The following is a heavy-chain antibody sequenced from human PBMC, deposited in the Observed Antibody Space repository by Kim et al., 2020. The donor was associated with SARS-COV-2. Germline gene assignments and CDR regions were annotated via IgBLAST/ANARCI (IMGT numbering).Heavy chain of an antibody. D-gene: IGHD3-3*01. CDR1: GFTFRGYA. CDR3: GKGYGFWHGCHLFDF. CDR2: ISGPGDYT. Sequence: GGSLRLSCVGSGFTFRGYAMGWVRQAPGKGLEWVSTISGPGDYTQSADVVRGRFTISRDNSKNTLFLQMSGLRADDTAIYYCGKGYGFWHGCHLFDFWG. J-gene: IGHJ4*01. V-gene: IGHV3-23*01.